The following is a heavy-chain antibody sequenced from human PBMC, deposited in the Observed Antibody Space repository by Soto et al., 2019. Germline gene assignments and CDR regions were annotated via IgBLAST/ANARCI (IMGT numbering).Heavy chain of an antibody. D-gene: IGHD2-2*01. CDR3: ARLGGYCTITSCYGYYGMDV. CDR1: GGSIGGYY. CDR2: FYYSGST. Sequence: SETLSLTCTVSGGSIGGYYGSWIRQPPGKGLEWIGTFYYSGSTYYNPSLESRVTISVDTSKNQFSLKVSSVTAADTAVYYCARLGGYCTITSCYGYYGMDVWGQGTTVTVSS. V-gene: IGHV4-59*04. J-gene: IGHJ6*02.